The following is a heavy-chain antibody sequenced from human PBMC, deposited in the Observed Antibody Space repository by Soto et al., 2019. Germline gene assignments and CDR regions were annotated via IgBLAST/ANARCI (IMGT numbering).Heavy chain of an antibody. Sequence: EVQLVESGGGLVQPGRSLRLSCAASGFTFDDYAMHWVRQAPGKGLEWVSGISWNSGSIGYADSVKGRFTISRDNAKNSLYLQMNSLSAEDTALYYCAKDRGCSGGSCYHYFDYWGQGTLVTVSS. D-gene: IGHD2-15*01. CDR3: AKDRGCSGGSCYHYFDY. V-gene: IGHV3-9*01. CDR2: ISWNSGSI. J-gene: IGHJ4*02. CDR1: GFTFDDYA.